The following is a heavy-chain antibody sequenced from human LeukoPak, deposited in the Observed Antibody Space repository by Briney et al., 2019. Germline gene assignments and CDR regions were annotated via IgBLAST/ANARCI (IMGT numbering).Heavy chain of an antibody. V-gene: IGHV4-39*01. CDR3: ARGEYSSSPRNY. CDR2: IYYSGST. Sequence: NPSETLSLTCTVSGGSISSSSYYWGWIRQPPGKGLEWIGSIYYSGSTYYNPSLESRVTISVDTSKNQFSLKLSSVTAADTAVYYCARGEYSSSPRNYWGQGTLVTVSS. D-gene: IGHD6-6*01. CDR1: GGSISSSSYY. J-gene: IGHJ4*02.